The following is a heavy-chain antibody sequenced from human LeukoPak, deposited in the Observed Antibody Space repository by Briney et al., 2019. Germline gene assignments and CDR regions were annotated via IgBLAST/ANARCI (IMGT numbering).Heavy chain of an antibody. V-gene: IGHV3-21*04. J-gene: IGHJ6*02. D-gene: IGHD3-22*01. CDR1: GFTFSGYS. CDR3: AKDMSPTLRNYYDSSGYLYYYGMDV. CDR2: ISSSSSYI. Sequence: KSGGSLRLSCAASGFTFSGYSMNWVRQAPGKGLEWVSSISSSSSYIYYADSVKGRFTISRDNAKNSLYLQMNSLRAEDTALYYCAKDMSPTLRNYYDSSGYLYYYGMDVWGQGTTVTVSS.